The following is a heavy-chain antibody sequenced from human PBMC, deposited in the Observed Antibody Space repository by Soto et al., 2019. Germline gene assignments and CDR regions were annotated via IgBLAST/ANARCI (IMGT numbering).Heavy chain of an antibody. D-gene: IGHD2-21*01. Sequence: PGESLKISCKGSGYSFTSYWIGWVRQMPGKGLEWMGIIYPGDSDTRYSPSFQGQVTISADKSISTAYLQWSSLKASDTAMYYCARDLWSSDYYYYGMDVWGQGTTVTVSS. J-gene: IGHJ6*02. CDR1: GYSFTSYW. V-gene: IGHV5-51*01. CDR2: IYPGDSDT. CDR3: ARDLWSSDYYYYGMDV.